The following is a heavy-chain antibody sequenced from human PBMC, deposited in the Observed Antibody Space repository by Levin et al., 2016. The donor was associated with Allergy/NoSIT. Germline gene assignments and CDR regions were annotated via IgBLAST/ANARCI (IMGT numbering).Heavy chain of an antibody. Sequence: SETLSLTCTVSGGSISSTSYYWGWIRQPPGKGLQWIGSIYYSGATYYNPSLKSRVTISVDTSKNQISLKLNSVTASDTAVYFCARQKGGPLRSMDVWGQGTTVTVSS. CDR2: IYYSGAT. J-gene: IGHJ6*02. CDR3: ARQKGGPLRSMDV. V-gene: IGHV4-39*01. CDR1: GGSISSTSYY. D-gene: IGHD3-16*01.